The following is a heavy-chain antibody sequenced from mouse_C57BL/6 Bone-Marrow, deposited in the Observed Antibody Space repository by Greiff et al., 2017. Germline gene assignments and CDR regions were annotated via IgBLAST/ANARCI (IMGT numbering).Heavy chain of an antibody. CDR3: ARHEEGLRLRGYAMDY. Sequence: QVQLQQSGAELVKPGASVKLSCKASGYTFTEYTIHWVKQRSGQGLEWIGWFYPGSGSIKDNEKFKDKATLTADKSSSTVYMELSRLTSEDSAVYFCARHEEGLRLRGYAMDYWGQGTSVTVSS. D-gene: IGHD3-2*02. CDR1: GYTFTEYT. J-gene: IGHJ4*01. CDR2: FYPGSGSI. V-gene: IGHV1-62-2*01.